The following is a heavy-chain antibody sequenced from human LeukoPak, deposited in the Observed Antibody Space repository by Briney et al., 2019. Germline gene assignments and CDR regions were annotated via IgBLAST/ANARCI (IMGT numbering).Heavy chain of an antibody. J-gene: IGHJ6*03. CDR1: GFTFSTYN. Sequence: GGSLRLSCAASGFTFSTYNMNWVRQAPGKGLEWVSYISSRSSTTYYADSVKGRFTISRDNAKNSLFLQMNSLRAEDTAVYYCARVLRYCSGGNCYSGGLGYMDVWGKGTTVTISS. V-gene: IGHV3-48*04. D-gene: IGHD2-15*01. CDR2: ISSRSSTT. CDR3: ARVLRYCSGGNCYSGGLGYMDV.